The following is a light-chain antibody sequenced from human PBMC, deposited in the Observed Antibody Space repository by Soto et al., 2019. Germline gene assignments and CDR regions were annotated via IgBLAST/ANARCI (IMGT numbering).Light chain of an antibody. J-gene: IGKJ2*01. Sequence: DIQMTQSPSSLSASVGDRVTITCRASQSISSYLNWYQQKPGKAPKLLIYAASSLQSGFPSRFSGSVSGTDFTLTISSLQPEDFAIYYCQQSYSTPYTFGQGTKLEIK. CDR3: QQSYSTPYT. CDR2: AAS. CDR1: QSISSY. V-gene: IGKV1-39*01.